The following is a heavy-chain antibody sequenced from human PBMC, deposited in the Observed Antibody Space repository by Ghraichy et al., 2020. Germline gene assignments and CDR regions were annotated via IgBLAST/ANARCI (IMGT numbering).Heavy chain of an antibody. CDR1: GFTFSTYG. V-gene: IGHV3-30*18. CDR2: ISYDGSNK. J-gene: IGHJ3*02. D-gene: IGHD3-22*01. Sequence: GGSLRLSCAASGFTFSTYGMHWVRQAPGKGLEWVGIISYDGSNKYYADSVKGRFTISRDNSKNTLYLQMNSLRPEDTAMYYCAKTGDDSSGSGAFDIWGQGTMVTVSS. CDR3: AKTGDDSSGSGAFDI.